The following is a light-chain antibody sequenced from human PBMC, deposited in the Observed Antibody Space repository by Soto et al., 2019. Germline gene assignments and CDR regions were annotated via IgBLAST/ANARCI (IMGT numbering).Light chain of an antibody. CDR2: YAS. CDR3: QQYYDDLRT. J-gene: IGKJ4*01. Sequence: DIQMTQSPSSLSASVGDRVSITCQASHDINYYLNWYQQKPGTAPKLLIYYASNLQAGVTPRFSGGGSGTSFVLIISNLQPEDIATYYCQQYYDDLRTFGGGTKVEI. CDR1: HDINYY. V-gene: IGKV1-33*01.